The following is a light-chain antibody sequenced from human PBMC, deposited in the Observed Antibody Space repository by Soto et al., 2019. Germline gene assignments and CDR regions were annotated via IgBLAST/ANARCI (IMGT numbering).Light chain of an antibody. Sequence: QSVLTQPPSVSGAPGQRVTISCTGSSSNIGAGYDVHWYQQLPGTAPKLLIYGNSNRPSGVPDRFSGSKSGTSASLAITGLQAEDVADYYCKYYDSSMSGWEVFGGGTKLTVL. CDR2: GNS. V-gene: IGLV1-40*01. CDR1: SSNIGAGYD. J-gene: IGLJ2*01. CDR3: KYYDSSMSGWEV.